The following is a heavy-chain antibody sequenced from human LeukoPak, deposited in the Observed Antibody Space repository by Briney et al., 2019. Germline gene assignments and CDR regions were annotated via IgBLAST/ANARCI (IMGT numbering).Heavy chain of an antibody. J-gene: IGHJ6*03. V-gene: IGHV3-7*01. CDR2: IREDGSEK. CDR3: ARLNYDFWSGVWEGYYMDV. Sequence: GSLRLSCAASGFTFSSYWMTWVRQAPGKGLEWVANIREDGSEKYYVDSVKGRFTVSRGNAKNSLYLQVNSLRAEDTAVYYCARLNYDFWSGVWEGYYMDVWGKGTTVTVSS. D-gene: IGHD3-3*01. CDR1: GFTFSSYW.